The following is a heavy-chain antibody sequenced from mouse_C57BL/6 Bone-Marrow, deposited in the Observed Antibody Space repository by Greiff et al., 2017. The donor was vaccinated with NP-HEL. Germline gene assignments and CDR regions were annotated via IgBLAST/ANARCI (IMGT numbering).Heavy chain of an antibody. V-gene: IGHV1-9*01. J-gene: IGHJ3*01. Sequence: QVQLQQSGSSLMQPGASVKLSCKATGYTFTGYWIEWVKQRPGHGLEWTGETLPGSGSTNYNEKFKGKATFTADTSSNTAYMQLSSLTTEDSAIYYCARDDYSIAYWGQGTLVTVSA. CDR3: ARDDYSIAY. CDR2: TLPGSGST. CDR1: GYTFTGYW. D-gene: IGHD2-4*01.